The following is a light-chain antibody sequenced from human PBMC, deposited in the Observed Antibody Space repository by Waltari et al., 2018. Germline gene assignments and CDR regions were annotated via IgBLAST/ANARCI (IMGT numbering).Light chain of an antibody. V-gene: IGKV3-20*01. Sequence: EIVLTQSPGTLSLSPGERATLSCRASQSVGRYLAWYQPKPGQAPRLLIDGASTRATGIPDRFSGSGSGTDFSLIISRLEPEDFAVYFCQKYEALPATFGQGTKVEIK. CDR3: QKYEALPAT. CDR1: QSVGRY. CDR2: GAS. J-gene: IGKJ1*01.